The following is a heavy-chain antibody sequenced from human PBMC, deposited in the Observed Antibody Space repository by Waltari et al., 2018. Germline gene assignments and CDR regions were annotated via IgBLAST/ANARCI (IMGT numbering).Heavy chain of an antibody. CDR3: ARDPRAAAVDY. CDR2: IYYSGST. Sequence: QLQLQESGPGLVKPSETLSLTCTVSGGSISSSIYYLGWIRQPPGKGLEWIGSIYYSGSTYYNPSLKSRVTISVDTSKNQFSLKLSSVTAADTAVYYCARDPRAAAVDYWGQGTLVTVSS. CDR1: GGSISSSIYY. D-gene: IGHD6-13*01. V-gene: IGHV4-39*07. J-gene: IGHJ4*02.